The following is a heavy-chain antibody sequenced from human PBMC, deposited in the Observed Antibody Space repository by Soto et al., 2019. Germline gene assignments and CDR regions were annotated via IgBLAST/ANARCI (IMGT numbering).Heavy chain of an antibody. CDR3: ARYGSGSYYYYYGMDV. V-gene: IGHV4-34*01. D-gene: IGHD3-10*01. CDR1: GGCFSGYY. J-gene: IGHJ6*02. CDR2: INHSGST. Sequence: SETLSLTCAVYGGCFSGYYWSWIRQPPGKGLEWIGEINHSGSTNYNPSLKSRVTISVDTSKNQFSLKLSSVTAADTAVYYCARYGSGSYYYYYGMDVWGQGTTVTVSS.